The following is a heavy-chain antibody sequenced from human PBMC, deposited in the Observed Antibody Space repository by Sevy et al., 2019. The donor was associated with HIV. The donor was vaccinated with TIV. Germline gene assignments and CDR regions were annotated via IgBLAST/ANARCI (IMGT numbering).Heavy chain of an antibody. Sequence: GGSLRLSCAASGFTFSSYWMSWVRQAPGKGLEWVANIKQDGSEKYYVDSVKGRFTISRDNAKNSLYLQMNSLRAEDTAVYYCARGSGGPRYSSGGYEDYYFDYWGQGTLVTVSS. J-gene: IGHJ4*02. CDR2: IKQDGSEK. D-gene: IGHD6-19*01. CDR1: GFTFSSYW. CDR3: ARGSGGPRYSSGGYEDYYFDY. V-gene: IGHV3-7*03.